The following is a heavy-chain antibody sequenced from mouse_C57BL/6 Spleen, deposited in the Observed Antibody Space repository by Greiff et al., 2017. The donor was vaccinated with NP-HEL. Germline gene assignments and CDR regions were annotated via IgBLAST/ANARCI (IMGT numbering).Heavy chain of an antibody. J-gene: IGHJ4*01. V-gene: IGHV1-54*01. Sequence: QVQLKESGAELVRPGTSVKVSCKASGYAFTNYLIEWVKQRPGQGLEWIGVINPGSGGTNYNEKFKGKATLTADKSSSTAYMQLSSLTSEDSAVYFCARSLFTTEGAMDYWGQGTSVTVSS. CDR2: INPGSGGT. CDR3: ARSLFTTEGAMDY. CDR1: GYAFTNYL. D-gene: IGHD1-1*01.